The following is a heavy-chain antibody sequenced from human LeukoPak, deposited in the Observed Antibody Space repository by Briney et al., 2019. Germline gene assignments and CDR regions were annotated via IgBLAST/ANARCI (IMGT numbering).Heavy chain of an antibody. Sequence: GGSLRLSCAAYGFTFDDYAMHWARQAPGKGLEWVSGISWNSGSIGYADSVKGRFTISRDNAKNSLYLQMNSLRAEDTALYYCAKDHYRRNYDYIWGSFGYWGQGTLVTVSS. D-gene: IGHD3-16*01. J-gene: IGHJ4*02. V-gene: IGHV3-9*01. CDR2: ISWNSGSI. CDR3: AKDHYRRNYDYIWGSFGY. CDR1: GFTFDDYA.